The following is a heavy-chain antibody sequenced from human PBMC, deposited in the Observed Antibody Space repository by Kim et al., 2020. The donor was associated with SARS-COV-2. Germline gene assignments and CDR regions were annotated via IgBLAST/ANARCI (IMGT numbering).Heavy chain of an antibody. Sequence: ASVKVSCKASGYTFTSYDINWVRQATGRGLEWMGWMNPNSGNTGYAQKFQGRVTMTRNTSISTAYMELSSLRSEDTAVYYCARGLSFRSWYSYYYYYGMDVWGQGTTVTVSS. V-gene: IGHV1-8*01. J-gene: IGHJ6*02. CDR2: MNPNSGNT. CDR1: GYTFTSYD. D-gene: IGHD6-13*01. CDR3: ARGLSFRSWYSYYYYYGMDV.